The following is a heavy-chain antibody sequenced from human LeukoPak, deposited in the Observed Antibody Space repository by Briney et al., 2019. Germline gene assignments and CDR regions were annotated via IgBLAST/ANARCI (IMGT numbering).Heavy chain of an antibody. V-gene: IGHV3-23*01. CDR2: ISGSGGST. Sequence: GGSLRLSCAASGFTFSTYAMGWVRQAPGKGLEWVSAISGSGGSTYYADSVKGRFTISRDNSKNTLYLQMNSLRAEDTAVYYCAKESGSSSWYADYWGQGTLVTVSS. CDR3: AKESGSSSWYADY. J-gene: IGHJ4*02. D-gene: IGHD6-13*01. CDR1: GFTFSTYA.